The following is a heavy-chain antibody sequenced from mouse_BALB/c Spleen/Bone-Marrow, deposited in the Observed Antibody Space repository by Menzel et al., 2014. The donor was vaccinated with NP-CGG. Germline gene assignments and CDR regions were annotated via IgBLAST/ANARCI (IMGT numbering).Heavy chain of an antibody. V-gene: IGHV1-80*01. D-gene: IGHD2-10*02. J-gene: IGHJ2*01. CDR3: ARKYGDY. Sequence: VQLQQSGAELVRPGPSVKISCKASGYPFSSSWMNWVKQRPGQGLEWIGQIYPGDGETNYNGKFKGNATLTADKSSSTAYMQLISLTSEDSAVYFCARKYGDYWGQGTTLTVSS. CDR2: IYPGDGET. CDR1: GYPFSSSW.